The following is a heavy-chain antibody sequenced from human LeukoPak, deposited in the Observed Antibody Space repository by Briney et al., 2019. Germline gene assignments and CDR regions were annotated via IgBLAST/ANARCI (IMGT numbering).Heavy chain of an antibody. V-gene: IGHV4-59*08. D-gene: IGHD3-10*01. J-gene: IGHJ5*02. CDR2: ISDSGST. Sequence: SETLSLACTVSGGSISNYYWTWIRQPPGKGPELIGFISDSGSTNYNPSLNSRVTISIDTSRNQFSLKLTSVTAADTAVYYCARPIMVRGVIDWFDPWGQGTLVTVSS. CDR3: ARPIMVRGVIDWFDP. CDR1: GGSISNYY.